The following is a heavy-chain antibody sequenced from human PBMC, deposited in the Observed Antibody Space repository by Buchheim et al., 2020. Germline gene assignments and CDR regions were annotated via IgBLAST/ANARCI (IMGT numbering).Heavy chain of an antibody. D-gene: IGHD1-26*01. CDR1: GFSFSTSA. V-gene: IGHV3-7*01. J-gene: IGHJ4*02. Sequence: VQLVESGGGVVQPGRSLRLSCEGSGFSFSTSAMHWVRQAPGKGLEWVANIKQDGSEKYYVDSVKGRFTISRDNAKNSLYLQMNSLRAEDTAVYYCARDIYAGWELQDVIDYWGQGTL. CDR3: ARDIYAGWELQDVIDY. CDR2: IKQDGSEK.